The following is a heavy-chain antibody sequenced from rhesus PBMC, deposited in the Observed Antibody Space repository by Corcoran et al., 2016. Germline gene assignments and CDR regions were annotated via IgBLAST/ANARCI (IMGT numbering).Heavy chain of an antibody. CDR2: VNGDSGSA. D-gene: IGHD6-31*01. Sequence: QVQLQESGPGLVKPSETLSLTCGVSSGSFTNYYCNWIRQPPGKGLEWIGEVNGDSGSANNNPSIKSRVTISKDASKNQFALKLNSLTAADTAVYYCGKSGAAGVDFLGQGVLVIVSS. CDR1: SGSFTNYY. CDR3: GKSGAAGVDF. V-gene: IGHV4-80*01. J-gene: IGHJ4*01.